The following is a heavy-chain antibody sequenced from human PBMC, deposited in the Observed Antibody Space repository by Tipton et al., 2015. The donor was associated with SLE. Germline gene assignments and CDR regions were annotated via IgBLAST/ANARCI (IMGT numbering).Heavy chain of an antibody. V-gene: IGHV4-34*01. CDR3: ARRVPHRYYFDL. J-gene: IGHJ2*01. D-gene: IGHD1-26*01. CDR2: INHSGST. Sequence: TLSLTCAVYGGSFSGYYWSWIRQPPGRGLEWIGEINHSGSTNYNPSLKSRVTISADTSKNQFSLKLSSVSAADTAMYFCARRVPHRYYFDLWGRGTLVTVSS. CDR1: GGSFSGYY.